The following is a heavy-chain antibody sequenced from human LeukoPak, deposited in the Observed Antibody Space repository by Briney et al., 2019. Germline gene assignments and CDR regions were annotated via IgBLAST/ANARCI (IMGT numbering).Heavy chain of an antibody. V-gene: IGHV3-11*01. CDR2: ISSSGSTI. CDR1: GFTFSDYY. CDR3: ARDRVVEIATTRDSYGMDV. D-gene: IGHD5-24*01. Sequence: GGSLRLSCAASGFTFSDYYMSWIRQAPGKGLEWVSYISSSGSTIYYADSVKGRFTISRDNAKNSLYLQMNSLRAEDTAVYYCARDRVVEIATTRDSYGMDVWGQGTTVTVSS. J-gene: IGHJ6*02.